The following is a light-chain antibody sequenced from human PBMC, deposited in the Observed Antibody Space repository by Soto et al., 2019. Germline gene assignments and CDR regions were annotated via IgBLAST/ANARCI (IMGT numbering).Light chain of an antibody. CDR2: WAS. J-gene: IGKJ3*01. V-gene: IGKV4-1*01. Sequence: DIVMTQSPDSLTVSLGERATINCKSSRSVLYSSNNKNYLAWYQQKPGQPPKLLIYWASTRESGVPDRFSGSGSGTDFTLTISNLQAEDVAVYYCQQFYSDPFTFGPGTKVDIK. CDR1: RSVLYSSNNKNY. CDR3: QQFYSDPFT.